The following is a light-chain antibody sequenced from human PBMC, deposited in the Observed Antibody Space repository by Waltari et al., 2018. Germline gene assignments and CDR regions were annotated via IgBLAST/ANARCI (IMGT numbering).Light chain of an antibody. J-gene: IGLJ3*02. CDR3: SSYAGTNNVV. CDR2: EVN. V-gene: IGLV2-8*01. CDR1: SSDFGVYNY. Sequence: QSALTQPPSASGSPGQSVTISCTGTSSDFGVYNYVSWYQHHPGKAPKLMIYEVNKRPSGVPDRFSGSKSANTASLTVSGLQAEDEADYYCSSYAGTNNVVFGGGTKL.